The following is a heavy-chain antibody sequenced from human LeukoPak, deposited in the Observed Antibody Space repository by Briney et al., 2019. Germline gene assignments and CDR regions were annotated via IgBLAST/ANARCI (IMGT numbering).Heavy chain of an antibody. V-gene: IGHV3-30*18. Sequence: GGSLRLSCAASGFTFSSYGMHWIRQAPGKGLERVAVISYDGSNKYYADSVKGRFTISRDNSKNTLYLQMNSLRAEDTAVYYCAKALIAAAGPFYFDYWGQGTLVTVSS. CDR3: AKALIAAAGPFYFDY. CDR2: ISYDGSNK. J-gene: IGHJ4*02. D-gene: IGHD6-13*01. CDR1: GFTFSSYG.